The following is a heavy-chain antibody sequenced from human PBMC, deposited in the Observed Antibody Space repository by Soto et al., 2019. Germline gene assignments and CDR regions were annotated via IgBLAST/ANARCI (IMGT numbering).Heavy chain of an antibody. V-gene: IGHV3-30-3*01. CDR1: GFTFSSYA. Sequence: VRPMRLSCAASGFTFSSYAMHWVRQAPGKGLEWVAVISYDGSNKYYADSVKGRFTISRDNSKNTLYLQMNSLRAEDTTVFYCSRPLVINDILITPLAYWGQGS. J-gene: IGHJ4*02. CDR2: ISYDGSNK. CDR3: SRPLVINDILITPLAY. D-gene: IGHD3-9*01.